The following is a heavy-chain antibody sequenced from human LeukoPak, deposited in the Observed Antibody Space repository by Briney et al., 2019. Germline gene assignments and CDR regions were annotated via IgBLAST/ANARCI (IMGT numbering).Heavy chain of an antibody. CDR2: ISAYNGNT. D-gene: IGHD1-26*01. V-gene: IGHV1-18*04. CDR1: GYTFTSHY. Sequence: ASVKVSCKASGYTFTSHYIHWVRQAPGQGLEWMGWISAYNGNTNYAQKLQGRVTMATDTSTSTAYMELRSLRSDDTAVYYCARDVRGATGNWFDPWGQGTLVTVSS. J-gene: IGHJ5*02. CDR3: ARDVRGATGNWFDP.